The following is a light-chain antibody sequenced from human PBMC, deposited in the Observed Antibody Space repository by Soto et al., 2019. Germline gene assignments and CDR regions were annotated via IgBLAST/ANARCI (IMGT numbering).Light chain of an antibody. Sequence: DMQMTQSPSALSASGGDRVTIAGRARQGSSNSLAWYQQKPWKVPKLLIYAASTLQSGVPSRFSGSGSGTDFTLTISSLQPEDGATDYCQKYNSAPWTFGQGTKVEIK. CDR2: AAS. V-gene: IGKV1-27*01. CDR1: QGSSNS. J-gene: IGKJ1*01. CDR3: QKYNSAPWT.